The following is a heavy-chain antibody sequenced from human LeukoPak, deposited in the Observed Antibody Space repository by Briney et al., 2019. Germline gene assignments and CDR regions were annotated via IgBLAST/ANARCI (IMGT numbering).Heavy chain of an antibody. CDR1: GGTFSSYA. J-gene: IGHJ4*02. Sequence: ASVKVSCKASGGTFSSYAISWVRQATGQGLEWMGWMNPNSGNTGYAQKFQGRVTMTRNTSISTAYMELSSLRSEDTAVYYCARGGYSYFWTGGRELDYWGQGTLVTVSS. CDR3: ARGGYSYFWTGGRELDY. D-gene: IGHD3/OR15-3a*01. V-gene: IGHV1-8*02. CDR2: MNPNSGNT.